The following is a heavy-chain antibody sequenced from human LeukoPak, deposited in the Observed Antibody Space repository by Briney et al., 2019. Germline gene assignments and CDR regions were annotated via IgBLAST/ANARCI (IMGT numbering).Heavy chain of an antibody. CDR3: ARDRLTSGSYFFDY. D-gene: IGHD1-26*01. V-gene: IGHV3-48*01. J-gene: IGHJ4*02. CDR2: ISGRSSTI. CDR1: VFTFSDYS. Sequence: GGSLRLSCAASVFTFSDYSMNWVRQAPGKGLEWISYISGRSSTIYYADSVRGRFTISRDNAKNSMYLQMSSLRAEDTAVYYCARDRLTSGSYFFDYWGQGTLVTVCS.